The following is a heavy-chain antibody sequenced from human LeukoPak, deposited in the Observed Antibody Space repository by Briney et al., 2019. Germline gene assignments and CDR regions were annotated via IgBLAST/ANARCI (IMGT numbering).Heavy chain of an antibody. Sequence: GESLKISCKGSGYSFSNNWIAWVRQMPGKGLEWMGVIYPSDSDTRYSPSFRGQVSISADKSVNTAFLQWSGLKASDTATYYCARGYCSTHSCYKFDYWGQGTLVTVSS. CDR1: GYSFSNNW. J-gene: IGHJ4*02. CDR2: IYPSDSDT. D-gene: IGHD2-15*01. CDR3: ARGYCSTHSCYKFDY. V-gene: IGHV5-51*01.